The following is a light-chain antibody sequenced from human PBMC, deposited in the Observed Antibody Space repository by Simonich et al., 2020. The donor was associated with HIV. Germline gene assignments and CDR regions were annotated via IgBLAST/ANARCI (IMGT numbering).Light chain of an antibody. CDR1: SSDVGSYNL. CDR2: EGR. CDR3: CSYAGSSTSRV. J-gene: IGLJ3*02. Sequence: QSALTQPASVSGSPGQSITISCTGTSSDVGSYNLVSWYQQHQGKAPKLMIYEGRKRPSGVSNRFSGSKSGNTASLTISGLQAEDEADYYCCSYAGSSTSRVFGGGTKLTVL. V-gene: IGLV2-23*01.